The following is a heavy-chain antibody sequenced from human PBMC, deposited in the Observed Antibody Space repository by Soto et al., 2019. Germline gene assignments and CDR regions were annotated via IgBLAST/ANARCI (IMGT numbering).Heavy chain of an antibody. Sequence: ASVKVSCKASGYSFFSYCIHWVRQAPGQGLEWMGRFLASGGNTDYAQRFRGRISMTRDTSTTNTVSLELTSLTSDDTAGYYCARGGATLFGVIDSWGQGTRVTVSS. CDR2: FLASGGNT. V-gene: IGHV1-46*01. D-gene: IGHD3-3*01. CDR3: ARGGATLFGVIDS. CDR1: GYSFFSYC. J-gene: IGHJ4*02.